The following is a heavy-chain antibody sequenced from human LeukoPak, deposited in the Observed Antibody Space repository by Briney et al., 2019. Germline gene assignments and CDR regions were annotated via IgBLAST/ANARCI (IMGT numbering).Heavy chain of an antibody. Sequence: PSGTLSLTCAVSGGSISSSNWWSWARQPPGKGLEWIGEIYHSGSTNYNPSLKSRVTISVDKSKNQFSLKLSSVTAADTAVYYCAREGIGYCSSTSCYDLRGMDVWGQGTTVTVSS. CDR1: GGSISSSNW. J-gene: IGHJ6*02. V-gene: IGHV4-4*02. CDR2: IYHSGST. CDR3: AREGIGYCSSTSCYDLRGMDV. D-gene: IGHD2-2*01.